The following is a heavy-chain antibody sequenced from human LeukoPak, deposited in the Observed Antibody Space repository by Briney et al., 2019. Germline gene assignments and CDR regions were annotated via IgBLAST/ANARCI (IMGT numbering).Heavy chain of an antibody. J-gene: IGHJ4*02. D-gene: IGHD2-2*01. Sequence: PGGSLRLSCAASGFTFDDYAMHWVRQAPGKGLEWVSGISWNSGSIGYADSVKGRFTISRDNAKNSLYLQTNSLRAEDMALYYCAKGGYCSSTSCYLDYWGQGTLVTVSS. CDR1: GFTFDDYA. CDR2: ISWNSGSI. V-gene: IGHV3-9*03. CDR3: AKGGYCSSTSCYLDY.